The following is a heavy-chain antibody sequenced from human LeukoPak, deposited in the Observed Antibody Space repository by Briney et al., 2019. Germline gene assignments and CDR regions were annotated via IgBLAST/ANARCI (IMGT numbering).Heavy chain of an antibody. Sequence: SVTLSLTCTVSGGSISSYYWSWIRQPPGKGLEWIGYVYYSGSTNYNPSLKSRVTISVDTSKNQFSLNLSSVTAADTAVYYCARHAGGYQPPDYWGQGTLVTVSS. CDR3: ARHAGGYQPPDY. CDR1: GGSISSYY. CDR2: VYYSGST. D-gene: IGHD5-12*01. V-gene: IGHV4-59*08. J-gene: IGHJ4*02.